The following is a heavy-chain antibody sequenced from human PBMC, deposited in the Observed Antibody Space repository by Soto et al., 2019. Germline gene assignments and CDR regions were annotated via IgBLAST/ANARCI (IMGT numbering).Heavy chain of an antibody. D-gene: IGHD3-22*01. CDR2: IKSKTDGGTT. V-gene: IGHV3-15*07. CDR3: TTYYYDSSGYPVDI. Sequence: GGSLRLFCAASGFTFSNAWMNWVRQAPGKGLEWVGRIKSKTDGGTTDYAAPVKGRFTISRDDSKNTLYLQMNSLKTEDTAVYYCTTYYYDSSGYPVDIWGQGTMVTVSS. CDR1: GFTFSNAW. J-gene: IGHJ3*02.